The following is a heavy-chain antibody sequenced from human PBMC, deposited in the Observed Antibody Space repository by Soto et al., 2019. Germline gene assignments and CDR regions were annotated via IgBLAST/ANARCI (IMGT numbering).Heavy chain of an antibody. D-gene: IGHD5-12*01. Sequence: SETLSLTCTVSGGSINNNFWGWIRQPPGKGLEWIGYVYYDGHTDYNPSLESRVTIAVDTSKNQFSLRLTSVTAADTAVYYCARDLFGGYCLDYWGQGALVTVSS. CDR3: ARDLFGGYCLDY. CDR2: VYYDGHT. J-gene: IGHJ4*02. V-gene: IGHV4-59*01. CDR1: GGSINNNF.